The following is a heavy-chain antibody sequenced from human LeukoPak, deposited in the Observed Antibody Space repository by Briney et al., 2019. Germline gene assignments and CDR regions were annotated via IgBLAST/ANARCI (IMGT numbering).Heavy chain of an antibody. CDR2: ISSSGSTI. CDR1: GFTFSDYY. CDR3: ARVVGVPSSREHWFDP. J-gene: IGHJ5*02. D-gene: IGHD3-10*01. Sequence: GGSLRLSCAASGFTFSDYYMSWIRQAPGKGLEWVSYISSSGSTIYYADSVKGRFTISRDNAKNSLYLQMNSLRAEDTAVYYCARVVGVPSSREHWFDPWGQGTLVTVSS. V-gene: IGHV3-11*01.